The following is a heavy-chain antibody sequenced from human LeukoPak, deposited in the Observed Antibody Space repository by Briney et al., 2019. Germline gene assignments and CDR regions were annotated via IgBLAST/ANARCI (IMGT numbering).Heavy chain of an antibody. V-gene: IGHV4-39*01. CDR3: ARAPRIVGATPPFCFDS. J-gene: IGHJ4*02. D-gene: IGHD1-26*01. CDR1: SGSFSGSFSDYY. CDR2: IHSSGNT. Sequence: SETLSLTRAVFSGSFSGSFSDYYWNAIRQPPGKGLEWIGSIHSSGNTYYNLSLKSRVTISVDTSKNQFSLRLSSVTAADTAVYYCARAPRIVGATPPFCFDSWGQGTLVTVSS.